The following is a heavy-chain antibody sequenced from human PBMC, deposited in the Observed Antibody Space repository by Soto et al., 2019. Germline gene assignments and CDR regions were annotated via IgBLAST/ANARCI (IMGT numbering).Heavy chain of an antibody. CDR2: ISAHNGNT. Sequence: GASVEVCSAASSYTFASCGVSGVRKTPGQGLEWMGWISAHNGNTKFAPKFQGRVIMTTDTLTTTTYMELSSLRSDDTAVYYSDRDCSPPFHYGVDVWGQGTTVTVFS. V-gene: IGHV1-18*04. CDR1: SYTFASCG. J-gene: IGHJ6*02. D-gene: IGHD3-3*02. CDR3: DRDCSPPFHYGVDV.